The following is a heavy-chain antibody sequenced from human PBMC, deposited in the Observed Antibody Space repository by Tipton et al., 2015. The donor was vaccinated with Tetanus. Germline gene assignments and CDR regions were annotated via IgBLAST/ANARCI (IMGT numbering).Heavy chain of an antibody. V-gene: IGHV5-51*01. D-gene: IGHD3-10*01. CDR2: IYPGDSDT. CDR1: GYSFTSYW. CDR3: ARHEGILWFGESFYYYYGMDV. Sequence: QLVQSGAEVKKPGESLKISCKGSGYSFTSYWIGWMRQMPGKGLEWMGIIYPGDSDTRYSPSFQGQVTISADKSISTAYLQWSSLKASDTAMYYCARHEGILWFGESFYYYYGMDVWGQGTTVTVSS. J-gene: IGHJ6*02.